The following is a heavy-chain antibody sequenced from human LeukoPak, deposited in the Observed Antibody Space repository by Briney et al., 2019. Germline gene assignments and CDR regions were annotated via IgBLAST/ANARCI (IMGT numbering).Heavy chain of an antibody. CDR2: VSDGGRT. V-gene: IGHV4-4*08. D-gene: IGHD3-9*01. CDR1: GGSITSYY. J-gene: IGHJ4*02. Sequence: SETLSLTCSVSGGSITSYYWSWIRQPPGKGLEWIGHVSDGGRTNYSPSLRSRVSISVDTSKNQFSLKLNSVTAADTAVYYCARTIYSNYFDYWGQGTLVTVSS. CDR3: ARTIYSNYFDY.